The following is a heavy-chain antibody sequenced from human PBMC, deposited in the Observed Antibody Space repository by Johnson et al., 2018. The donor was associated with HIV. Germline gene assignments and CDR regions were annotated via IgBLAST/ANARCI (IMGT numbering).Heavy chain of an antibody. CDR2: INWNGGST. D-gene: IGHD3-22*01. CDR3: ARRTDYYDSSGYRGGAFDI. V-gene: IGHV3-20*04. Sequence: EVRLVEFGGGVVRPGGSLRLSCTASGFTFDDYGMSWVRQAPGKGLEWVSGINWNGGSTGYADSVKGRFTISRDNAKNSLYLQMNSLRAEDTALYYCARRTDYYDSSGYRGGAFDIWGQGTMVSVAS. CDR1: GFTFDDYG. J-gene: IGHJ3*02.